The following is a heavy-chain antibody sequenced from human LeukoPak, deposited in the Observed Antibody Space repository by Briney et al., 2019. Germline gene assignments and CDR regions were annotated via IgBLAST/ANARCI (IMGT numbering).Heavy chain of an antibody. V-gene: IGHV3-33*06. D-gene: IGHD3-3*01. Sequence: AGGSLRLSCAASGFTFSSYGMHWVRQAPGKGLEWVAVIWYDGSNKYYADSVKGRFTISRDNSKDTLYLQMNSLRAEDTAVYYCANVYYDFWSGPGRSYYFDYWGQGTLVTVSS. J-gene: IGHJ4*02. CDR2: IWYDGSNK. CDR3: ANVYYDFWSGPGRSYYFDY. CDR1: GFTFSSYG.